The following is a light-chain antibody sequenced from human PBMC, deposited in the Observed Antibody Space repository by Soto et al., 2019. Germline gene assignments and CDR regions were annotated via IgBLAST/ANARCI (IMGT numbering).Light chain of an antibody. J-gene: IGKJ1*01. CDR3: QQHSREGS. V-gene: IGKV1-39*01. Sequence: IQMTQSPSSLSASVGDIVIITCRASQSISSYLNWYLQKPVKAPKLLIYAASSLQSGVPSRISGSGSGTEFTLTISSLQPKDFATFYFQQHSREGSFGHGPKVGI. CDR1: QSISSY. CDR2: AAS.